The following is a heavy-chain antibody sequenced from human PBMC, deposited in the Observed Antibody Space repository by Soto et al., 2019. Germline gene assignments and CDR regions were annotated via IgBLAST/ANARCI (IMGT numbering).Heavy chain of an antibody. CDR3: ARHLNVGSWYGYGMDV. CDR1: GYSFTSYW. J-gene: IGHJ6*02. V-gene: IGHV5-51*01. CDR2: IYPGDSDT. Sequence: RGDSLKVSWKGSGYSFTSYWIGWVRQMPGKGLEWMGIIYPGDSDTRYSPSFQGQVTISADKSISTAYLQWSSLKASDTAMYYCARHLNVGSWYGYGMDVWGQGTTVTVSS. D-gene: IGHD6-13*01.